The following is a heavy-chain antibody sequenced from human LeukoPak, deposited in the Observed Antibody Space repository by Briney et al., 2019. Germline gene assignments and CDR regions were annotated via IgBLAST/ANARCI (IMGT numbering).Heavy chain of an antibody. CDR1: GGSISSYY. J-gene: IGHJ6*03. CDR2: MYNSGST. D-gene: IGHD3/OR15-3a*01. CDR3: ARGAAGDYRDFWPDMDV. V-gene: IGHV4-59*01. Sequence: PSETLSLTCTVSGGSISSYYWSWIRQPPGKGLEWVGYMYNSGSTNYNPSLKSRVTISVDTSKNQFSLKLSSVTAADTAVYYCARGAAGDYRDFWPDMDVWGKGTTVTVSS.